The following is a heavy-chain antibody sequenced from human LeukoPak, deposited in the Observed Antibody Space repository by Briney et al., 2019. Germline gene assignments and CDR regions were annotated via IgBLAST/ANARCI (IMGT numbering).Heavy chain of an antibody. CDR2: IIPIFGTA. CDR3: ASGPISSGVTNN. D-gene: IGHD6-19*01. J-gene: IGHJ4*02. V-gene: IGHV1-69*13. Sequence: SVKVSCKASGGTFSSYAISWVRQAPGQGLEWMGGIIPIFGTANYAQKFQGRVTITADESTSTAYMELSSLRSEDTAVYYCASGPISSGVTNNWGQGTLVTVSS. CDR1: GGTFSSYA.